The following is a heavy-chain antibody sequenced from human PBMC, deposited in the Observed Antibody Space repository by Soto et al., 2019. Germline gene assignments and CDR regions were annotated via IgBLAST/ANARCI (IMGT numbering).Heavy chain of an antibody. CDR1: GYSFTSYW. D-gene: IGHD3-10*01. Sequence: GESLKISCKGSGYSFTSYWIGWVRQMPGKGLEWMGIIYPGDSDTRYSPSFQGQVTISADKSISTAYLQWSSLKASDTAMYYCARGITMVRGVITFEAYFDYWGQGTLVTVSS. CDR2: IYPGDSDT. CDR3: ARGITMVRGVITFEAYFDY. J-gene: IGHJ4*02. V-gene: IGHV5-51*01.